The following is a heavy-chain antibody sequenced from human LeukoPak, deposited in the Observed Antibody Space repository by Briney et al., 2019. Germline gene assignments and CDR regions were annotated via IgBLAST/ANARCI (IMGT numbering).Heavy chain of an antibody. CDR2: IYPSGST. Sequence: PSQTLSLTCAVSGGSISSGGSSWSWIRQPPGKGLEWIGYIYPSGSTYYNPSLKSRVTISVDRSKNQFSLKLSSVTAADTAVYYCARRRDAFDIWGQGTMVTVSS. J-gene: IGHJ3*02. CDR3: ARRRDAFDI. CDR1: GGSISSGGSS. V-gene: IGHV4-30-2*01.